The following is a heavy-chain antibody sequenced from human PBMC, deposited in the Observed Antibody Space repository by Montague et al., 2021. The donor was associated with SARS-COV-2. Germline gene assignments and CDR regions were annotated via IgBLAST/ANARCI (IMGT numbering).Heavy chain of an antibody. CDR2: VYDSGSA. CDR1: VGSISNYY. J-gene: IGHJ5*02. Sequence: SETLSLTCTVSVGSISNYYWTWIRQPPGKGLEWIGYVYDSGSANYNPSLKSRFTISVDTSNNQFSLRLSSVTAADTAVYYCARAYCGGDCHVGPWGQGILVTVPS. D-gene: IGHD2-21*02. CDR3: ARAYCGGDCHVGP. V-gene: IGHV4-59*01.